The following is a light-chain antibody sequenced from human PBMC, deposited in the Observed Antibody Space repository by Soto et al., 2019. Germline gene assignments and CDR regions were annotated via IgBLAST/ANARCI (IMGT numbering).Light chain of an antibody. CDR3: ETWYSNTHKV. V-gene: IGLV4-60*02. CDR1: SGHSTYI. CDR2: LDRSGSY. J-gene: IGLJ3*02. Sequence: QSVLTQSSSASASLGSSVKLTCILSSGHSTYIIAGHQQQPGKAPRFLMTLDRSGSYNRGSGVPDRFSGSSSGADRYLTISNLQFEDEGDYYCETWYSNTHKVFGGGTKVTVL.